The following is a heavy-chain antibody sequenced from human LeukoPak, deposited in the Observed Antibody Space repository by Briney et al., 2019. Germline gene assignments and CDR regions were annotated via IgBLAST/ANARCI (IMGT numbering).Heavy chain of an antibody. D-gene: IGHD6-6*01. J-gene: IGHJ4*02. Sequence: SETLSLTCTVSGGSISSYYWTWIRQPAGEGLEWIGRITNSGGTNYNPSLKSRVTMSVDPSKNQFFLKLTSVTAADTAVYYCARVGRRASPGYWGQGTLVTVSS. CDR2: ITNSGGT. V-gene: IGHV4-4*07. CDR3: ARVGRRASPGY. CDR1: GGSISSYY.